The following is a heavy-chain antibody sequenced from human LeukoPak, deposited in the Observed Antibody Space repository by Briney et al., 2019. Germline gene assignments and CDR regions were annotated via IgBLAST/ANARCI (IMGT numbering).Heavy chain of an antibody. D-gene: IGHD2-2*01. Sequence: GASVKVSCKASGYSFSNYDITWVRQAPGQGLEWMGRISTSNGDTNFAQSLQGRLTMTTDTSTSTVYMELRSLRSDDTAVYYCARDPYHRLGPPLDLWGQGTLVTVSS. J-gene: IGHJ5*02. V-gene: IGHV1-18*01. CDR2: ISTSNGDT. CDR1: GYSFSNYD. CDR3: ARDPYHRLGPPLDL.